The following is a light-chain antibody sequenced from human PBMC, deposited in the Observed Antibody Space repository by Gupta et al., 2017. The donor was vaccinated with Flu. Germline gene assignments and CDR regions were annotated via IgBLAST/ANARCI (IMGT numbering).Light chain of an antibody. J-gene: IGLJ3*02. CDR1: SSNIGSNT. V-gene: IGLV1-44*01. CDR3: SAWEDSRNGLWV. CDR2: SNN. Sequence: QSVLTQPPSASGTPGQRVTISCSGSSSNIGSNTVNWYQQLPGTAPNLLIYSNNQRPSGVPARFSGSTSGTSASLATSGLQSEDEADYYCSAWEDSRNGLWVFGGGTKLTVL.